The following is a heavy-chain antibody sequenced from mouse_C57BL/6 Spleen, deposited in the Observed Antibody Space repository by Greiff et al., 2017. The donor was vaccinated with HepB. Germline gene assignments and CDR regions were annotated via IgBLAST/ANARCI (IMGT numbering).Heavy chain of an antibody. CDR1: GFTFSSYA. Sequence: EVKVVESGGGLVKPGGSLKLSCAASGFTFSSYAMSWVRQTPEKRLEWVATISDGGSYTYYPDNVKGRFTISRDNAKNNLYLQMSHLKSEDKAMYYCAREGYDYDRNWFAYWGQGTLVTVSA. CDR3: AREGYDYDRNWFAY. D-gene: IGHD2-4*01. J-gene: IGHJ3*01. CDR2: ISDGGSYT. V-gene: IGHV5-4*01.